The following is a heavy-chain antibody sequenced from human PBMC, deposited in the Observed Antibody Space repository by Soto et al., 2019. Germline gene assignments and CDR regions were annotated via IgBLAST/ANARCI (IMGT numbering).Heavy chain of an antibody. CDR3: ARDGDLVTGQRPRGPVAW. CDR1: GCTFSSYT. V-gene: IGHV1-69*01. J-gene: IGHJ3*01. D-gene: IGHD3-9*01. Sequence: QVKLVQSGAEVKKPGSSVKVSCKAPGCTFSSYTFSWVRQAPGQGLEWMGGIVPLFGATNNGEIFQGRLTITADESTTMGYMELTGLTSDDTAVDFCARDGDLVTGQRPRGPVAWWGEGTVVTVSS. CDR2: IVPLFGAT.